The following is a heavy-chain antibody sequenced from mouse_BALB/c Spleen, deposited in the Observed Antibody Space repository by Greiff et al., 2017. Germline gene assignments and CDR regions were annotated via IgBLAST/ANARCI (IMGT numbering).Heavy chain of an antibody. Sequence: VQLKESGPGLVKPSQSLSLTCTVTGYSITSDYAWNWIRQFPGNKLEWMGYISYSGSTSYNPSLKSRISITRDTSKNQFFLQLNSVTTEDTATYYCARRVIYDGYPYAMDYWGQGTSVTVSS. D-gene: IGHD2-3*01. CDR1: GYSITSDYA. J-gene: IGHJ4*01. V-gene: IGHV3-2*02. CDR2: ISYSGST. CDR3: ARRVIYDGYPYAMDY.